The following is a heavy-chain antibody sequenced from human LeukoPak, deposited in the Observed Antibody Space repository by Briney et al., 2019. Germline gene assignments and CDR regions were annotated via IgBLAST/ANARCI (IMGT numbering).Heavy chain of an antibody. CDR3: ARISGSYFRGAFDI. J-gene: IGHJ3*02. CDR1: GYSISSGYY. CDR2: IYHSGST. Sequence: PSETLSLTCTVSGYSISSGYYWGWIRQPPGKGLEWIGSIYHSGSTYYNPSLKSRVTISVDTSKNQFSLKLSSVTAADTAVYYCARISGSYFRGAFDIWGQGTMVTASS. V-gene: IGHV4-38-2*02. D-gene: IGHD1-26*01.